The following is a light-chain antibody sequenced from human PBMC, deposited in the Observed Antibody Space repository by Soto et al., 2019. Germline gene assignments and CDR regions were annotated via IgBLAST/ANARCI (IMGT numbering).Light chain of an antibody. J-gene: IGKJ4*01. CDR3: QQYKSYPLT. CDR1: QSISSW. V-gene: IGKV1-5*03. Sequence: IQMTQSPSTQSASVGARVTITCRASQSISSWLAWYQQKPGKAPNLLIYKASTLESGVPSRFSGSGSGTEFTLTISSVQPDDFATYYCQQYKSYPLTFGGGTKVDI. CDR2: KAS.